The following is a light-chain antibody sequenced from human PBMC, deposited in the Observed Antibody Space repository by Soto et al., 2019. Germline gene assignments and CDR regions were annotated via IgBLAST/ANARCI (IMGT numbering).Light chain of an antibody. CDR3: QSYDSSLSGVV. CDR2: GNS. V-gene: IGLV1-40*01. Sequence: QSVLTQPPSVSGAPGRRVTISCTGSSSNIGAGYDVHWYQQLPGTAPKLLIYGNSNRTSGVPDRFSGSKSGTSASLAITGLQAEDEADYYCQSYDSSLSGVVFGGGTKLTVL. J-gene: IGLJ2*01. CDR1: SSNIGAGYD.